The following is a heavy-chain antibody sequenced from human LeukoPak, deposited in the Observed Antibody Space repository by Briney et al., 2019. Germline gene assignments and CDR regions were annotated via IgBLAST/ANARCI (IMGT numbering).Heavy chain of an antibody. V-gene: IGHV3-30*18. Sequence: PGGSLRLSCAASGFTFSSYGMHWVRQAPGKGLEWVAVISYDGSNKYYADSVKGRFTISRDNSKNTLYLQMNGLRAGDTAVYYCAKELTIAAAHRFDYWGQGTLVTVSS. CDR3: AKELTIAAAHRFDY. CDR1: GFTFSSYG. CDR2: ISYDGSNK. D-gene: IGHD6-13*01. J-gene: IGHJ4*02.